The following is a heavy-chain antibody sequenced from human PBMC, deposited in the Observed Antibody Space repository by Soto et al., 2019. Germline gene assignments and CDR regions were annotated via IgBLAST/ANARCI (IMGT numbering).Heavy chain of an antibody. CDR1: GFTFDDYG. Sequence: GGSLRLSCAASGFTFDDYGMSWVRQAPGKGLEWVSGINWNGGSTGYVDSVKGRFTISRDNAKNSLYLQMNSLRAEDTALYYCARGGGSGYYVASNFDYWGQGTLVTVSS. D-gene: IGHD3-22*01. CDR2: INWNGGST. V-gene: IGHV3-20*04. J-gene: IGHJ4*02. CDR3: ARGGGSGYYVASNFDY.